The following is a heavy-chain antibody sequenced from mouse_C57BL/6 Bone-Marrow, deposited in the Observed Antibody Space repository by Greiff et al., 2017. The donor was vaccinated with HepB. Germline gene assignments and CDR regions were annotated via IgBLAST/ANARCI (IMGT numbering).Heavy chain of an antibody. CDR3: TRWANGLGSSSGWFGY. CDR1: GYTFTDYE. J-gene: IGHJ2*01. D-gene: IGHD1-1*01. CDR2: IDPETGGT. V-gene: IGHV1-15*01. Sequence: QVQLQQSGAELVRPGASVTLSCKASGYTFTDYEMHWVKQTPVHGLEWIGAIDPETGGTAYNQKFKGKAILTADKSSSTAYMELRSLPSEDSPVYYCTRWANGLGSSSGWFGYWGQGTTLTVSS.